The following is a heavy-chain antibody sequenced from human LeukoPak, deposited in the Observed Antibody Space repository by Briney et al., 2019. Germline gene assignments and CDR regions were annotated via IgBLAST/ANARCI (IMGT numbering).Heavy chain of an antibody. D-gene: IGHD5-12*01. J-gene: IGHJ4*02. CDR2: IYYSGST. V-gene: IGHV4-39*07. CDR1: GGSISSSSYY. Sequence: SETLSLTCTVSGGSISSSSYYWGWIRQPPGKGLEWIGSIYYSGSTNYNPSLKSRVTISVDTSKNQFSLKLSSVTAADTAVYYCARLSGYSGYEPSSLDYWGQGTLVTVSS. CDR3: ARLSGYSGYEPSSLDY.